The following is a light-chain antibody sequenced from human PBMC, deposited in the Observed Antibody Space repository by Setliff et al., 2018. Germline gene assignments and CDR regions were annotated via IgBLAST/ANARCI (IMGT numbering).Light chain of an antibody. CDR3: GAWDRSLNVYV. Sequence: QSALTQPAAVSGSPGQSITISCTGSSSDIGGYDYVSWYQQQPGKAPKLVIYEVTKRPSGVSGRFSGSKSGTSATLDISGLQTGDEADYYCGAWDRSLNVYVFGSGTKVTV. J-gene: IGLJ1*01. CDR2: EVT. V-gene: IGLV2-14*01. CDR1: SSDIGGYDY.